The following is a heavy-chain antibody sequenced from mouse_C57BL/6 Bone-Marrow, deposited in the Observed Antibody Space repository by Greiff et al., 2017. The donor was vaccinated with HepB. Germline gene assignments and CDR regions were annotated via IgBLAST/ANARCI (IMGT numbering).Heavy chain of an antibody. V-gene: IGHV1-81*01. CDR1: GYTFTSYG. Sequence: VQRVESGAELARPGASVKLSCKASGYTFTSYGISWVKQRTGQGLEWIGEIYPRSGNTYYNEKFKGKATLTADKSSSTAYMELRSLTSEDSAVYFCARYGLRYPYYFDYWGQGTTLTVSS. CDR3: ARYGLRYPYYFDY. D-gene: IGHD1-1*01. CDR2: IYPRSGNT. J-gene: IGHJ2*01.